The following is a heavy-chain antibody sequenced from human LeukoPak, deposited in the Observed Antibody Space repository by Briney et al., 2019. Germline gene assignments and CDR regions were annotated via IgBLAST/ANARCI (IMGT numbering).Heavy chain of an antibody. CDR1: GGSISSPSYF. J-gene: IGHJ3*02. V-gene: IGHV4-61*02. D-gene: IGHD5-24*01. Sequence: MASETLSLTCTVSGGSISSPSYFWTWVRQPAGKGLEWIGRIYTGGSTNYNPSLQSRVTMSVDTSKNQFSLKMSSVTAADSAVYYCARERQLVRGDAFDIWGQGTMVTVSS. CDR2: IYTGGST. CDR3: ARERQLVRGDAFDI.